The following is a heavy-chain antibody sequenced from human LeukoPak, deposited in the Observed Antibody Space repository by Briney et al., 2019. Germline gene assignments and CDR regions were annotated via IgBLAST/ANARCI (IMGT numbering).Heavy chain of an antibody. CDR1: GGSISSSSYY. J-gene: IGHJ5*02. D-gene: IGHD3-10*01. V-gene: IGHV4-39*01. CDR2: IYYSGST. Sequence: SETLSLTCTVSGGSISSSSYYWGWIRQPPGKGLEWIGSIYYSGSTYYNPSLKSRATISVDTSKNQFSLKLSSVTATDTAVYYCARTSGSYLKWFDPWGQGTLVTVSS. CDR3: ARTSGSYLKWFDP.